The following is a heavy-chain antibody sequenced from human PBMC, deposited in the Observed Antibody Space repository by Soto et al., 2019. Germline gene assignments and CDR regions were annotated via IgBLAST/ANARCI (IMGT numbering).Heavy chain of an antibody. CDR2: TYHRGST. Sequence: PSETLSLTCSVSGVSISSYFWSWIRQAPGGGLEWIGYTYHRGSTNYSPSLKSRVAISLDTSENQFSLKVNSVTAADTAVYYCERTGGYHGPLDYWGQGTPVTVSS. CDR1: GVSISSYF. J-gene: IGHJ4*02. V-gene: IGHV4-59*01. CDR3: ERTGGYHGPLDY. D-gene: IGHD6-25*01.